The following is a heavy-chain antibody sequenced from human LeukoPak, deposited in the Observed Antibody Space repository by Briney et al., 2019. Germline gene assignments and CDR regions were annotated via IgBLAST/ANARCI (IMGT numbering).Heavy chain of an antibody. CDR1: GFTVSSNY. V-gene: IGHV3-53*01. Sequence: PGGSLRLSCAASGFTVSSNYMSWVRQAPGKGLEWVSVIYSGGSTYYADSVKGRFTISRDNSKNTLYLQMNSLRAEDTAVYYCARDRPLYYGSGSYGYYYGMDVWGQGTTVTVSS. CDR3: ARDRPLYYGSGSYGYYYGMDV. J-gene: IGHJ6*02. CDR2: IYSGGST. D-gene: IGHD3-10*01.